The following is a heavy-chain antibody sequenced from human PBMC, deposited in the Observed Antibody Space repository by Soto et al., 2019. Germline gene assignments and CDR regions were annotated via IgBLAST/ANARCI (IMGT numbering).Heavy chain of an antibody. D-gene: IGHD1-7*01. CDR2: ISYDGSNK. CDR3: AKNPLELRLPLFDY. V-gene: IGHV3-30*18. CDR1: GFAFTSYG. J-gene: IGHJ4*02. Sequence: QVQLVESGGGVVQPGRSLRLSCAASGFAFTSYGMHWVRQAPGKGLEWVAVISYDGSNKYYAHSVKGRFTISRDNSKNTLYLQMNSLRAEDTAVYYCAKNPLELRLPLFDYWGQGTLVTVSS.